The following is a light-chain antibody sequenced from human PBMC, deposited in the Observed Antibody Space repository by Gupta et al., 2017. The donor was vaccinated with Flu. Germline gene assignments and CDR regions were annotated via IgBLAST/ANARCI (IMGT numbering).Light chain of an antibody. CDR2: DAN. CDR1: TGGVTSGHY. Sequence: QSVVTQESSVTVSPGGTVTLTCVSNTGGVTSGHYAYWVQQKPGQAPRPLIFDANNKHSWTPARFSGSLVGGKAALTLSGAQAEDEADYYCLLFFSGAQIWVFGGGTKLTVL. CDR3: LLFFSGAQIWV. J-gene: IGLJ3*02. V-gene: IGLV7-46*01.